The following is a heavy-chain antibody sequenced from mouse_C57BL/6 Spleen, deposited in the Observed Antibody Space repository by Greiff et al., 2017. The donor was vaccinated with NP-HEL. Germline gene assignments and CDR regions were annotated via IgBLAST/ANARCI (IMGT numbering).Heavy chain of an antibody. V-gene: IGHV5-16*01. CDR1: GFTFSDYY. CDR3: ARGSYYGSSYNYFDY. CDR2: INYDGSST. J-gene: IGHJ2*01. Sequence: DVKLVESEGGLVQPGSSMKLSCTASGFTFSDYYMAWVRQVPEKGLEWVANINYDGSSTYYLDSLKSRFIISRDNAKNILYLQMSSLKSEDTATYYCARGSYYGSSYNYFDYWGQGTTLTVSS. D-gene: IGHD1-1*01.